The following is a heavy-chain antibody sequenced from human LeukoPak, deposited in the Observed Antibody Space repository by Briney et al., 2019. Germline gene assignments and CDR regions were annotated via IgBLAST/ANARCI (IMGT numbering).Heavy chain of an antibody. J-gene: IGHJ3*02. Sequence: ASVKVSCKASGTTFSDYGFSWVRQAPGQGLEWMGWISAYNGNTNYAQKLQGRVTMTTDTSTSTAYMELRSLRSDDTAVYYCARDFTTTGSGYSYPDDAFDIWGQGTMVTVSS. CDR1: GTTFSDYG. CDR2: ISAYNGNT. V-gene: IGHV1-18*01. D-gene: IGHD5-18*01. CDR3: ARDFTTTGSGYSYPDDAFDI.